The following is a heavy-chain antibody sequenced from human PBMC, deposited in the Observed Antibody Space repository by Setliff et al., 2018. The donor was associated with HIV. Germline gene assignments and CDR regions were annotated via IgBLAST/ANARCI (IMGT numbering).Heavy chain of an antibody. CDR3: ARELAAAGTGFQH. J-gene: IGHJ1*01. CDR1: GASINSGSYY. CDR2: IYYSGST. D-gene: IGHD6-13*01. V-gene: IGHV4-31*03. Sequence: LSLTCSVSGASINSGSYYWTWIRQHPGKGLEWIGYIYYSGSTYQNPSLKSRVTISVDTSKNQFSLKLSSVTAADTAVYYCARELAAAGTGFQHWGQGTLVTVSS.